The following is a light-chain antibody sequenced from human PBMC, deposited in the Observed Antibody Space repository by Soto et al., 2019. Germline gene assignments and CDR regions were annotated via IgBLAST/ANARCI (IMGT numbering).Light chain of an antibody. Sequence: QSVLTQPASVSGSPGQSITISCTGTSSDVGGYNSVSWYQQHPGKAPKLMIYEVSDRPLGVSNRFSGSKSGNTASLTISGLQAEDEADYYCSSYTTSSTPSFVFGTGTQLTVL. CDR1: SSDVGGYNS. V-gene: IGLV2-14*01. J-gene: IGLJ7*01. CDR2: EVS. CDR3: SSYTTSSTPSFV.